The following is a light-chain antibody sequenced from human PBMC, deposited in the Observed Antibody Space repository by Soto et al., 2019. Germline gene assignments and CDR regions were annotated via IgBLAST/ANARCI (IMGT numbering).Light chain of an antibody. J-gene: IGKJ4*01. CDR1: QGISSY. CDR2: AAS. CDR3: QQSYSTPLT. Sequence: DIQLTQSPSFLSASVGDRVTITCRASQGISSYLAWYQQKPGKAPKLLIYAASSLQSGVPSRFSGSGSGTDLTITISSLQPEDFETYYCQQSYSTPLTFGGGTKVDIK. V-gene: IGKV1-39*01.